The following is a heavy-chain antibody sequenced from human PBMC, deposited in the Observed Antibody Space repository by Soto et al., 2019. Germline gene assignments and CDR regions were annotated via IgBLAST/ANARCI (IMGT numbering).Heavy chain of an antibody. CDR2: ISYDGRLQ. CDR3: VSDRDYGNASVPYS. D-gene: IGHD4-17*01. J-gene: IGHJ4*02. V-gene: IGHV3-30*19. CDR1: GFAFSSYG. Sequence: QVQLVESGGGVVQPGRSLRLSCAASGFAFSSYGMHWVRQAPGTGLEWVAVISYDGRLQYYADSVKGRFTISRDNSKNIVHLQISRLRAVDTAGYYCVSDRDYGNASVPYSWGQGTLVSVSS.